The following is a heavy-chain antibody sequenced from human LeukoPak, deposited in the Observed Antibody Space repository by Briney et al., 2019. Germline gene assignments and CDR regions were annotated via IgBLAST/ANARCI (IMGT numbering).Heavy chain of an antibody. CDR2: IIPVFGTP. CDR3: ATEGYYDSSGYYTDY. V-gene: IGHV1-69*13. D-gene: IGHD3-22*01. CDR1: GGTFYSYA. J-gene: IGHJ4*02. Sequence: SVKVSCKSSGGTFYSYAFSWVRQAPGQGLEWMGGIIPVFGTPNYAQKFQGRVTITAEETTSTAYMELSSLRSEDTAVYYCATEGYYDSSGYYTDYWGQGTLVTVSS.